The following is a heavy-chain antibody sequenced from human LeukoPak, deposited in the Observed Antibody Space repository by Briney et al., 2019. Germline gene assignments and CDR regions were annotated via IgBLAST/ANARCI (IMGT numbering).Heavy chain of an antibody. CDR2: IYSGGST. CDR1: GFTVSSNY. V-gene: IGHV3-66*02. Sequence: PGGSLRLSCAASGFTVSSNYMSWVRQAPGKGLEWVSVIYSGGSTYYADPVKGRFTISRDNSKNTLYLQMNSLRAEDTAVYYCARGWEGLNWFDPWGQGTLVTVSS. D-gene: IGHD1-26*01. CDR3: ARGWEGLNWFDP. J-gene: IGHJ5*02.